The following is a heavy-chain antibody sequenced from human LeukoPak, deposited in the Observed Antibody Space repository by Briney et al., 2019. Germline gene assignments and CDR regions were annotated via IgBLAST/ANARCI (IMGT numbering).Heavy chain of an antibody. Sequence: GSSVKVSCKASGGTFSSYAISWVRQAPGQGLEWMGWISAYNGNTNYAQKLQGRVTMTTDTSTSTAYMELRSLRSDDTAVYYCARDWSSGWPYYFDYWGQGTLVTVSS. V-gene: IGHV1-18*01. D-gene: IGHD6-19*01. CDR2: ISAYNGNT. CDR1: GGTFSSYA. J-gene: IGHJ4*02. CDR3: ARDWSSGWPYYFDY.